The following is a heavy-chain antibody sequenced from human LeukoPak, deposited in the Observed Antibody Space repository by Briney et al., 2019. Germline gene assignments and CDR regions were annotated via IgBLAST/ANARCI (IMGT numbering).Heavy chain of an antibody. D-gene: IGHD3-10*01. CDR3: AREVFMVWGSGSYNELLFDP. CDR2: MNPNSGNT. V-gene: IGHV1-8*01. J-gene: IGHJ5*02. CDR1: GYTFTSYD. Sequence: ASVKVSCKASGYTFTSYDINWVRQATGQGLEWMGWMNPNSGNTGYAQKFQGRVTMTRNTSISTAYMELSSLRSEDTAVYYCAREVFMVWGSGSYNELLFDPRGQGTLVTVSS.